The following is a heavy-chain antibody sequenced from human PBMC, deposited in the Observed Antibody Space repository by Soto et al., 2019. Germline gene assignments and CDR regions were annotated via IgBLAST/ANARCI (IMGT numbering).Heavy chain of an antibody. CDR1: GFTFSSYA. CDR3: ARGRSYYYDSSGYFPPYYYYYGMDV. CDR2: ISYDGSNK. Sequence: GGSLRLSCAASGFTFSSYAMHWVRQAPGKGLEWVAVISYDGSNKYYADSVKGRFTISRDNSKNTLYLQMNSLRAEDTAVYYCARGRSYYYDSSGYFPPYYYYYGMDVWGQGTTVTVSS. J-gene: IGHJ6*02. V-gene: IGHV3-30-3*01. D-gene: IGHD3-22*01.